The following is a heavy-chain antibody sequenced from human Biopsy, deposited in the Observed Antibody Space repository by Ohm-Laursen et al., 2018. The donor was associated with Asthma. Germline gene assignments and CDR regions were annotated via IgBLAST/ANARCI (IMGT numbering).Heavy chain of an antibody. Sequence: SLRLSCTASGFTFSSYSMNWVRQAPGKGLEWVSSISSSSSYIYYADSVKGRFTISRDNAKNSLYLQMNSLRAEDTAVYYCVKDRDYDILTGPPGFDYWGQGTLVTVSS. D-gene: IGHD3-9*01. J-gene: IGHJ4*02. CDR2: ISSSSSYI. CDR1: GFTFSSYS. V-gene: IGHV3-21*04. CDR3: VKDRDYDILTGPPGFDY.